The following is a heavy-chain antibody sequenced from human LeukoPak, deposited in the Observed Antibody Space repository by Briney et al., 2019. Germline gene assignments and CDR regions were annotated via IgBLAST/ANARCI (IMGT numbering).Heavy chain of an antibody. D-gene: IGHD6-13*01. CDR3: ARGGPYSSSLYDH. CDR2: IYDSGSI. CDR1: GGSISTYY. V-gene: IGHV4-59*07. Sequence: SDTLSLTCTVSGGSISTYYWSWIRQPPGKGLEWIGYIYDSGSINSNPSLESRVTISVDTSKNHFSVKLNSVTAAATAVYCWARGGPYSSSLYDHWGQGTLVTVSS. J-gene: IGHJ4*02.